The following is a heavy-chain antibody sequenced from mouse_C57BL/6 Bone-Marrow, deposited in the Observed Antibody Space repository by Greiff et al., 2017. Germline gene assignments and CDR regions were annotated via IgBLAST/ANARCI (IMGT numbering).Heavy chain of an antibody. CDR2: IYPRSGNT. CDR3: ARNFRVAY. J-gene: IGHJ3*01. Sequence: VQLQQSGAELARPGASVKLSCKASGYTFTSYGISWVKQRTGQGLEWIGEIYPRSGNTYYNEQFKGKATLTVDKSSSTAYMDLRSLTSEDSAVDCCARNFRVAYGGQGTLVTVSA. CDR1: GYTFTSYG. V-gene: IGHV1-81*01.